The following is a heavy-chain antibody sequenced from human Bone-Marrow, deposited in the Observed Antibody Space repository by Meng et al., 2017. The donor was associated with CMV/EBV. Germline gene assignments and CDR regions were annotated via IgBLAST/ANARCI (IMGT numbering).Heavy chain of an antibody. D-gene: IGHD1-26*01. CDR2: IIPIFGTA. V-gene: IGHV1-69*05. J-gene: IGHJ6*02. Sequence: SVKVSCKASGYTFTGYYMHWVRQAPGQGLEWMGWIIPIFGTANYAQKFQGRVTITTDESTSTAYMELSSLRSEDTAVYYCARDSRVGATRYYYYGMDVWVQGTTVTVSS. CDR3: ARDSRVGATRYYYYGMDV. CDR1: GYTFTGYY.